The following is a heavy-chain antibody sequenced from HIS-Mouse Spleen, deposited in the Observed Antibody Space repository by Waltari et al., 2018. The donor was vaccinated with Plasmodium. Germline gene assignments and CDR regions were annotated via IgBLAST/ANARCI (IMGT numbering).Heavy chain of an antibody. CDR1: GFTFSSYW. V-gene: IGHV3-74*01. CDR2: SNRDGSGT. D-gene: IGHD6-13*01. J-gene: IGHJ4*02. CDR3: ARGDSDSSSLFRYDFDY. Sequence: EVQLVESGGGLVQPGGSLRLSCAASGFTFSSYWMHWVRQAPGKGLVWVSRSNRDGSGTRCADSAKGRFTNSRDNANNTLYLQMNCLRAVDTAVYYCARGDSDSSSLFRYDFDYWGQGTLVAVSS.